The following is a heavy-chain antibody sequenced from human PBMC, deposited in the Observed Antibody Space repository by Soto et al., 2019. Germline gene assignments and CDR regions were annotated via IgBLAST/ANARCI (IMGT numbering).Heavy chain of an antibody. V-gene: IGHV4-59*08. J-gene: IGHJ4*02. CDR2: IYYRGNT. CDR1: GGSISSYY. D-gene: IGHD3-9*01. Sequence: SEPRSLTCPVSGGSISSYYSCWIRQPPGKGLEWIGCIYYRGNTYYNPSLQTRVTISLDKSKSQFSLKLNSVTAADSAVYFCARLEGLATISYYSDFWGQGALVTVSS. CDR3: ARLEGLATISYYSDF.